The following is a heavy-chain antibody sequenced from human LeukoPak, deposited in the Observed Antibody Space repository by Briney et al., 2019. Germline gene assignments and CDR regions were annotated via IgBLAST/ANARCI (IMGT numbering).Heavy chain of an antibody. V-gene: IGHV4-59*08. D-gene: IGHD6-6*01. CDR2: IYYSGST. Sequence: SETVSLTCTVSGGSISGYYWSWIRQPPGKGLEWIGYIYYSGSTNYNPSLKSRLTISIDTSENQFSLKLSSVTAADTAVYYCAREYSSSSGRRAFDIWGQGTMVSVSS. CDR3: AREYSSSSGRRAFDI. CDR1: GGSISGYY. J-gene: IGHJ3*02.